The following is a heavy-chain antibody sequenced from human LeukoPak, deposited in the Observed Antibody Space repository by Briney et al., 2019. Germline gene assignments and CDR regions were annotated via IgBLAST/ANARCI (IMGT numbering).Heavy chain of an antibody. J-gene: IGHJ4*02. D-gene: IGHD3-22*01. CDR2: IKQDGSEK. V-gene: IGHV3-7*01. Sequence: GGSLRLSCAASGFTFSSYAMYWVRQAPGKGLEWVANIKQDGSEKYYVDSVKGRFTISRDNAKNSLYLQMNSLRAEDTAVYYCAVEYYYDSSGSFHFDYWGQGTLVTVSS. CDR1: GFTFSSYA. CDR3: AVEYYYDSSGSFHFDY.